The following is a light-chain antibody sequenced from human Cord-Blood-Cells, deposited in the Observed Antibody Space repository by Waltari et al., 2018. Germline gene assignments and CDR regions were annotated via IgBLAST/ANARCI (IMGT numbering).Light chain of an antibody. V-gene: IGLV2-8*01. CDR3: SSYAGSNKVV. J-gene: IGLJ2*01. CDR1: SSDAGGYNY. Sequence: QSALTQPPSASGSPGQSVTISCTGTSSDAGGYNYVSWDQQHPGKAPTLMIYEVSKRPSGVPDRFSGSKSGNTASLTGSGLQAEDGADYYCSSYAGSNKVVFGGGTKLTVL. CDR2: EVS.